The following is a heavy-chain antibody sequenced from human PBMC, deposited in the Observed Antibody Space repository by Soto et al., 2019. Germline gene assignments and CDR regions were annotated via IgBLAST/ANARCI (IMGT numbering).Heavy chain of an antibody. CDR1: GFTFSSYG. CDR3: AKGLYSSSWYFDY. CDR2: ISYDGSNK. Sequence: QVQLVESGGGVVQPGRSLRLSCAASGFTFSSYGMHWVRQAPGKGLEWVAVISYDGSNKYYADSVKGRFIISRDNSKNTLYLQMNSLRAEDTAVYYCAKGLYSSSWYFDYWGQGTLVTVSS. J-gene: IGHJ4*02. V-gene: IGHV3-30*18. D-gene: IGHD6-13*01.